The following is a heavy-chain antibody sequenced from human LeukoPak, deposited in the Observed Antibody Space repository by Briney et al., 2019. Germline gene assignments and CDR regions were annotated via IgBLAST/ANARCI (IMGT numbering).Heavy chain of an antibody. CDR1: GGTFSSYT. CDR2: IIPILGIA. V-gene: IGHV1-69*04. D-gene: IGHD3-10*01. J-gene: IGHJ4*02. CDR3: AREGGMVRGTNFY. Sequence: SVKVSWKASGGTFSSYTISWVRRAPGQGLEWMGRIIPILGIANYAQKFQGRVTITADKSTSTAYMELSSLRSEDTAVYYCAREGGMVRGTNFYWGQGTLVTVSS.